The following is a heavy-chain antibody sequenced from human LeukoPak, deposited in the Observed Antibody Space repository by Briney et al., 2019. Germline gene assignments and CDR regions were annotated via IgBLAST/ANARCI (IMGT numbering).Heavy chain of an antibody. CDR1: GYTFIGYY. J-gene: IGHJ6*03. V-gene: IGHV1-2*02. Sequence: ASLKVSCKASGYTFIGYYLHWVRQAPGQGLEWMGWINPNSGVAKYAQRFQGRVTMTRDTSISTAYMELSRLTSDDTTVYYCARGDDFWTGSFTSYMDVWGKGTTVTVSS. CDR3: ARGDDFWTGSFTSYMDV. D-gene: IGHD3/OR15-3a*01. CDR2: INPNSGVA.